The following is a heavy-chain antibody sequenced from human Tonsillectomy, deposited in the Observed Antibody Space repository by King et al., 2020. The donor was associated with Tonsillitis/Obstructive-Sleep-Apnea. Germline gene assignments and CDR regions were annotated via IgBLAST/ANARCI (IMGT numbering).Heavy chain of an antibody. D-gene: IGHD2-2*02. CDR3: TSGPPVVVPAAIWDPLDY. Sequence: VQLVESGGGLVKPGRSLRLSCTASGFTFGDYAMSWFRQAPGKGREWVGFIRSKAYGGTTEYAASVKGRFTISREDSKSIAYLQMNSLKTEDTAVYYCTSGPPVVVPAAIWDPLDYWGQGTLVTVSS. CDR2: IRSKAYGGTT. J-gene: IGHJ4*02. V-gene: IGHV3-49*05. CDR1: GFTFGDYA.